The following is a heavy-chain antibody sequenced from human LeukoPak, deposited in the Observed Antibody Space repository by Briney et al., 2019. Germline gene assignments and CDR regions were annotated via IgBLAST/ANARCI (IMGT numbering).Heavy chain of an antibody. CDR1: EFTFDDCA. V-gene: IGHV3-9*01. CDR2: ISWNSGSI. Sequence: GGSLRLSCAASEFTFDDCAMHWVRQAPGKGLEWVSGISWNSGSIGYADSVKGRFTISRDNAKNSLYLQMNSLRAEDTALYYCAKGGSYGAPHFDYWGQGTLVTVSS. J-gene: IGHJ4*02. D-gene: IGHD1-26*01. CDR3: AKGGSYGAPHFDY.